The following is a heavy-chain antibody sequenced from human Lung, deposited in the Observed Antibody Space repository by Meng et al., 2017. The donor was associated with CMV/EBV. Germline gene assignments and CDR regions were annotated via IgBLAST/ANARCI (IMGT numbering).Heavy chain of an antibody. V-gene: IGHV7-4-1*02. D-gene: IGHD3-3*01. CDR3: ARVAPSGYRYFDY. CDR1: GYTVINYA. J-gene: IGHJ4*02. CDR2: INTNTGNP. Sequence: QGVPSGCGVEEAWALVTVFWKASGYTVINYAMNWVRQAPGQGLEWMGWINTNTGNPTYAQGFTRRFVFSLDTSFRTAYLQISRLKAEDTAVYYCARVAPSGYRYFDYWGQGTLVTVSS.